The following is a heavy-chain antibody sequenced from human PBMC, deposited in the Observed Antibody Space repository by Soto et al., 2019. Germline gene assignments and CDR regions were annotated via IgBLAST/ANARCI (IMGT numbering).Heavy chain of an antibody. Sequence: QVQLQESGPGLVKPSDTLSLTCAVSGDAISSYYCIWIRQPPGKGLESIGYLYYGRSANYNPSLKSRVTLSVDASTNQCPLTLISMPAADTAVYYCALRSMAVVPEYWGQGTLVTVSA. CDR1: GDAISSYY. CDR2: LYYGRSA. V-gene: IGHV4-59*01. CDR3: ALRSMAVVPEY. D-gene: IGHD2-15*01. J-gene: IGHJ4*02.